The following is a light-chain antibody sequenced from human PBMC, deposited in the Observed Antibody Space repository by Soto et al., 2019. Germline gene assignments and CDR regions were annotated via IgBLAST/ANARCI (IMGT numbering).Light chain of an antibody. V-gene: IGLV2-14*01. Sequence: QSALTQPASVSGSPGQSITISCTGTSSDVGGYKYVSWYQQHPGKAPKLMICEVNNRPSGVSNRFSGSKSGNTASLTISGLQAEDEPDYYCSSYVGRNTYLFGSGTKLTVL. CDR3: SSYVGRNTYL. J-gene: IGLJ1*01. CDR2: EVN. CDR1: SSDVGGYKY.